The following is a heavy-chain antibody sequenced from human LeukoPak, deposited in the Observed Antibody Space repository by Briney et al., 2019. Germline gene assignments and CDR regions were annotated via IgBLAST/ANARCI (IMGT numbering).Heavy chain of an antibody. J-gene: IGHJ4*02. V-gene: IGHV1-69*06. CDR3: ARVPTLGGAGPLYYFDY. CDR1: GYTFTSYG. D-gene: IGHD6-19*01. CDR2: IIPIFGTA. Sequence: GASVKVSCKASGYTFTSYGISWVRQAPGQGLEWMGGIIPIFGTANYAQKFQGRVTITADKSTSTAYMELSSLRSEDTAVYYCARVPTLGGAGPLYYFDYWGQGTLVTVSS.